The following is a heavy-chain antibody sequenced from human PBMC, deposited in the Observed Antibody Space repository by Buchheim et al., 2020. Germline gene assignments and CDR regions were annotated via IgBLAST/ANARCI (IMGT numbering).Heavy chain of an antibody. J-gene: IGHJ4*02. CDR1: GGSINSGGYS. V-gene: IGHV4-30-2*01. CDR3: ARELGYYFDS. Sequence: QLQLQESGSGLVKPSQTLSLTCTVSGGSINSGGYSWSWIRQPPGKGLEWIGYIFHSGSAYYNPSPKSRVTIHIDRSKTHFFLKLSSVTAADTAVYYCARELGYYFDSWGQGTL. CDR2: IFHSGSA.